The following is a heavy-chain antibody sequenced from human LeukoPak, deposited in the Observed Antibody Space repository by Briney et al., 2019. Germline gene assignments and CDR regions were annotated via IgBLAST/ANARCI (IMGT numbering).Heavy chain of an antibody. V-gene: IGHV4-59*12. CDR3: ARGGLWFGELSYFDY. D-gene: IGHD3-10*01. CDR2: IYYSGST. J-gene: IGHJ4*02. CDR1: GGSISSYY. Sequence: TSETLSLTCTVSGGSISSYYWSWIRQPPGKGLEWIGYIYYSGSTYYNPSLKSRVTISVDTSKNQFSLKLSSVTAADTAVYYCARGGLWFGELSYFDYWGQGTLVTVSS.